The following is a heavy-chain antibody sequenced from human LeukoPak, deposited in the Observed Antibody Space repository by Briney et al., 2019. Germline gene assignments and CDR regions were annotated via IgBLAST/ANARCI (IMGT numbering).Heavy chain of an antibody. J-gene: IGHJ4*02. CDR2: IYYSGSS. V-gene: IGHV4-39*01. CDR3: QKTAYEILTGYYGTFDY. CDR1: DGSISSSSYY. Sequence: PSETLSLTCTGSDGSISSSSYYRCWIRQPPGKGLEWIGSIYYSGSSYYNLSLKSRVTISVDTSKNQFSLKLSSVTAADTVFFFKQKTAYEILTGYYGTFDYWGQGTLVTVSS. D-gene: IGHD3-9*01.